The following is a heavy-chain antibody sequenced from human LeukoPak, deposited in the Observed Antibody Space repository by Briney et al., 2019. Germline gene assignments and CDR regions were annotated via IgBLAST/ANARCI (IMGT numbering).Heavy chain of an antibody. V-gene: IGHV3-23*01. CDR2: ISSKGELT. CDR3: TRDRPNYYGSDGHYYRRNGDY. D-gene: IGHD3-22*01. CDR1: GFTFSIYA. J-gene: IGHJ4*02. Sequence: GGSLRLSCAASGFTFSIYAMSWVRQAPGKGLEWVSSISSKGELTFYADSVKGRFTISRDNSESTLYLQMNILRAEDPAIYYCTRDRPNYYGSDGHYYRRNGDYWGQGTLVSVSS.